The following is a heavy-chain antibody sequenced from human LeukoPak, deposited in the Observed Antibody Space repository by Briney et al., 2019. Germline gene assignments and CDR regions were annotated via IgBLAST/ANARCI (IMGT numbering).Heavy chain of an antibody. CDR3: AREADCSGGSCYRGALDT. Sequence: PGRSLRLPCAASGFTFGTYGMHWVRQAPGKGLEWVAVIWYDGSNDYYADSVKGRFSISRDNSKTTLYLQMNSLRAEDTAVYYCAREADCSGGSCYRGALDTWGQGTMVTVSS. D-gene: IGHD2-15*01. J-gene: IGHJ3*02. CDR2: IWYDGSND. V-gene: IGHV3-33*01. CDR1: GFTFGTYG.